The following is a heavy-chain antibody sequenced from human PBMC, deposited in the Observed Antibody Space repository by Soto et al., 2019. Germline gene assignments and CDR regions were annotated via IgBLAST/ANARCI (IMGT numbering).Heavy chain of an antibody. D-gene: IGHD3-10*01. CDR1: GGSFSGYY. V-gene: IGHV4-34*01. J-gene: IGHJ6*02. CDR3: ARVAIPMVRGVIITDYYYYGMDV. CDR2: INHSGST. Sequence: KTSETLSLTCAVYGGSFSGYYWSWIRQPPGKGLEWIGEINHSGSTNYNPSLRSRVTISVDTSKNQFSLKLSSVTAADTAVYYCARVAIPMVRGVIITDYYYYGMDVWGQGTTVTVSS.